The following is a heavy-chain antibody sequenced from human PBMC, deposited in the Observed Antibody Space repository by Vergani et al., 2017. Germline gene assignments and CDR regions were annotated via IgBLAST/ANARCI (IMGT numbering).Heavy chain of an antibody. Sequence: EVQLLESGGGLVQPGGSLRLSCAASGFTFSTYAMTWVRQAPGKGLEWVSTISSDGGSTYYADSVKGRFTISRDNSKNTLSLQMHSLTAEDTAIYYCAGPQGTRAYYYGGFDYWGQGILVTVSS. CDR1: GFTFSTYA. CDR3: AGPQGTRAYYYGGFDY. CDR2: ISSDGGST. D-gene: IGHD3-10*01. J-gene: IGHJ4*02. V-gene: IGHV3-23*01.